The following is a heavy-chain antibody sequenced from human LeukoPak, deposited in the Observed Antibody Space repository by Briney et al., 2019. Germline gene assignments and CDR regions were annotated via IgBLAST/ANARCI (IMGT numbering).Heavy chain of an antibody. CDR2: INPNSGGT. CDR3: AREGSGYTYGRGSYFDY. D-gene: IGHD5-18*01. V-gene: IGHV1-2*06. J-gene: IGHJ4*01. Sequence: ASVKVPCKASGYTFTGYYMHWVRQAPGQGLEWMGRINPNSGGTNYAQKFQGRVTMTRDTSISTAYMELSRLRSDDTAVYYCAREGSGYTYGRGSYFDYWGHGILVTVSS. CDR1: GYTFTGYY.